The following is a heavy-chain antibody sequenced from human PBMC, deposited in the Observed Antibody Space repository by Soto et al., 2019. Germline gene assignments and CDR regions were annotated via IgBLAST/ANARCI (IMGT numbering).Heavy chain of an antibody. CDR2: IYYSGST. D-gene: IGHD1-1*01. CDR1: GGSISSSSYY. V-gene: IGHV4-39*01. Sequence: SETLSLTCTVSGGSISSSSYYWGWIRQPPGKGLEWIGSIYYSGSTYYNPSLKSRVTISVDTSKNQFSLKLSSVTAADTAVYYCARHPVPTLSNYYYYYGMDVWCQGTTVTVSS. CDR3: ARHPVPTLSNYYYYYGMDV. J-gene: IGHJ6*02.